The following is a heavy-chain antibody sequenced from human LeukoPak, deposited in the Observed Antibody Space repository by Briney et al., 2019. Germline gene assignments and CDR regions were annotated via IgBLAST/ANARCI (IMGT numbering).Heavy chain of an antibody. CDR3: AREGGRWLRSSYYFDY. J-gene: IGHJ4*02. CDR1: GFTFSSYS. D-gene: IGHD5-12*01. Sequence: PGGSLRLSCAASGFTFSSYSMNWVRQAPGKGLEWVSSISSSSSYIYYADSVKGRFTISRDNAKNSLYLQMNSLRAEDTAVYYCAREGGRWLRSSYYFDYWGQGTLVPVSS. V-gene: IGHV3-21*01. CDR2: ISSSSSYI.